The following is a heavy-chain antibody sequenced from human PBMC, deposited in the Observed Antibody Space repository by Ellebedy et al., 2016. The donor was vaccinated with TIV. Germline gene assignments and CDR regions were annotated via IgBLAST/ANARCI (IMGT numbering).Heavy chain of an antibody. V-gene: IGHV1-8*02. D-gene: IGHD2-2*02. J-gene: IGHJ6*04. Sequence: ASVKVSCXASGYTFTGYYMHWVRQAPGQGLEWMGWINPNSGNTGYAQKFQGRVTMTRNTSISTAYMELSSLRSEDTAVYYCARGHPGYCSSTSCYRVDVWGKGTTVTVSS. CDR1: GYTFTGYY. CDR3: ARGHPGYCSSTSCYRVDV. CDR2: INPNSGNT.